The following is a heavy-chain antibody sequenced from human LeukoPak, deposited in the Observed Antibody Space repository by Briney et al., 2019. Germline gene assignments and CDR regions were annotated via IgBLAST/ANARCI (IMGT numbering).Heavy chain of an antibody. CDR1: GYSISSGYY. V-gene: IGHV4-4*07. CDR2: IYTSGST. CDR3: ARVQLAVTARADYYYMDV. D-gene: IGHD3-22*01. J-gene: IGHJ6*03. Sequence: SETLSLTCTVSGYSISSGYYWGWIRQPAGKGLEWIGRIYTSGSTKYNPSLKSRVTMSVDTSKNQFSLELSSVTAADTAVYYCARVQLAVTARADYYYMDVWGKGTTVTISS.